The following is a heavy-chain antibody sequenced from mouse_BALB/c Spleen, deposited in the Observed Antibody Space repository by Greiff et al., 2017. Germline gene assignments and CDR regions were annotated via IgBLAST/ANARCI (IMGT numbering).Heavy chain of an antibody. V-gene: IGHV5-6*01. CDR1: GFTFSSYG. D-gene: IGHD2-14*01. J-gene: IGHJ2*01. Sequence: EVQVVESGGDLVKPGGSLKLSCAASGFTFSSYGMSWVRQTPDKRLEWVATISSGGSYTYYPDSVKGRFTISRDNAKNTLYLQMSSLKSEDTAMYYCARSYYRYDYFDYWGQGTTLTVSS. CDR3: ARSYYRYDYFDY. CDR2: ISSGGSYT.